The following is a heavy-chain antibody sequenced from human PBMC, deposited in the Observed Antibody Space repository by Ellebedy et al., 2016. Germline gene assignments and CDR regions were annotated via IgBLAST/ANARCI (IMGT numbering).Heavy chain of an antibody. Sequence: GESLKISXAASGFTFSSYAMHWVRQAPGKGLEWVAVISDDGSNKYYADSVKGRFTISRDNSKNTLYLQMNSLRAEDTAVYYCAKDRLLFTFGNWFDPWGQGTLVTVSS. V-gene: IGHV3-30-3*01. CDR3: AKDRLLFTFGNWFDP. CDR2: ISDDGSNK. CDR1: GFTFSSYA. J-gene: IGHJ5*02. D-gene: IGHD2-21*02.